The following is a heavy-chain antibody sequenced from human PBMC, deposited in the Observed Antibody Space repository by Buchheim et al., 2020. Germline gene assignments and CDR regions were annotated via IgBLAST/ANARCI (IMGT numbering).Heavy chain of an antibody. J-gene: IGHJ4*02. CDR3: AKDWSQWLATH. D-gene: IGHD6-19*01. V-gene: IGHV3-21*01. Sequence: EVQLVESGGGLVKPGGSLRLSCAASGFTFNNYIMNWVRQAPGKGLEWVSSISSSSSYIYYADSVKGRFTISRDESKNTLYLQMNSLRPEDTAVYYCAKDWSQWLATHWGKGTL. CDR2: ISSSSSYI. CDR1: GFTFNNYI.